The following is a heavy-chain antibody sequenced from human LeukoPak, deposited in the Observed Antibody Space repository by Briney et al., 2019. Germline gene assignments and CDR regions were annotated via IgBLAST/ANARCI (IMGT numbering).Heavy chain of an antibody. CDR2: ISGSGGST. V-gene: IGHV3-23*01. Sequence: GGSLRLSCAASGFTFSSYAMSWVRQAPGKGLEWVSAISGSGGSTYYADSVKGRFTISRDNAKNTLYLQMNSLRAEDTAVYYCAVGYDWGDDAFDIWGQGTMVTVSS. CDR1: GFTFSSYA. D-gene: IGHD5-12*01. CDR3: AVGYDWGDDAFDI. J-gene: IGHJ3*02.